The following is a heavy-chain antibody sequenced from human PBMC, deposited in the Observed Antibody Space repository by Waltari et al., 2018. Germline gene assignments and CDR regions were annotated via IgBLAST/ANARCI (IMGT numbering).Heavy chain of an antibody. CDR1: GYSISSGYY. J-gene: IGHJ6*02. D-gene: IGHD3-3*01. V-gene: IGHV4-38-2*01. CDR3: ARGGYYDFWSGYTYGMDV. CDR2: IYHSGST. Sequence: QVQLQESGPGLVKPSETLSLTCAVSGYSISSGYYWGWIRQPPGRGLEWIGSIYHSGSTYYNPSLKSRVTISVDTSKNQFSLKLSSVTAADTAVYYCARGGYYDFWSGYTYGMDVWGQGTTVTVSS.